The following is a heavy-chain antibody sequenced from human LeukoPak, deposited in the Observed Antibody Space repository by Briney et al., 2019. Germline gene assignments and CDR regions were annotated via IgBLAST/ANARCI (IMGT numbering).Heavy chain of an antibody. J-gene: IGHJ4*02. D-gene: IGHD1-26*01. Sequence: GGSLRLSCAASGFIFSTYAMNWVRQAPGKGLEWVSTISGSDSSTYYADSAKGRFTISRDNSKDTLYLQMNSLRAEDTAIYYCAKDTMGAPYYFDYWGQGTLVTVSS. CDR1: GFIFSTYA. V-gene: IGHV3-23*01. CDR3: AKDTMGAPYYFDY. CDR2: ISGSDSST.